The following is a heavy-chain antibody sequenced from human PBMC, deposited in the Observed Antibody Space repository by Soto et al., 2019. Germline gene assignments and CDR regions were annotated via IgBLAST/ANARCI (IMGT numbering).Heavy chain of an antibody. CDR1: GFTFNAYS. CDR2: ISTTGGST. CDR3: ERPDGATYNFRY. V-gene: IGHV3-23*01. Sequence: DVQLLESGGRLVQPGGSLRLSCAASGFTFNAYSLSWVRQAPGKGLEWVSAISTTGGSTYYADSVKGRSTISRDNSQTTLSLQRNSLRAEDTAVYYCERPDGATYNFRYWGQGTRVTVSS. J-gene: IGHJ4*02. D-gene: IGHD1-1*01.